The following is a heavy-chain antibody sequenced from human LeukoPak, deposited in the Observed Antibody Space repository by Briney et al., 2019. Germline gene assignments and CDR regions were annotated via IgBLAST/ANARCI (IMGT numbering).Heavy chain of an antibody. D-gene: IGHD4-17*01. V-gene: IGHV1-69*05. CDR3: ARDRRVDYGDYVFDY. J-gene: IGHJ4*02. CDR2: IIPIFGTA. CDR1: GGTFSSYA. Sequence: SVKVSCKASGGTFSSYAISWVRQVPGQGLEWMGGIIPIFGTANYAQKFQGRVTITTDESTSTAYMELSSLRSEDTAVYYCARDRRVDYGDYVFDYWGQGTLVTVSS.